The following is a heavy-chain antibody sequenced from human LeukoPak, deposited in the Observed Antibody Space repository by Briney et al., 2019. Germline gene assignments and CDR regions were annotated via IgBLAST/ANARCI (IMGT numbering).Heavy chain of an antibody. D-gene: IGHD3-10*01. J-gene: IGHJ6*04. CDR3: ARGRRMKAMVRGVITDYYGMDV. Sequence: ASVKVSCKASGYTFTGYYMHWVRQAPGQGLEWMGWINPNSGGTNYAQKFQGWVTMTRDTSIGTAYMELSRLRSDDTAVYYCARGRRMKAMVRGVITDYYGMDVWGKGTTVTVSS. CDR2: INPNSGGT. V-gene: IGHV1-2*04. CDR1: GYTFTGYY.